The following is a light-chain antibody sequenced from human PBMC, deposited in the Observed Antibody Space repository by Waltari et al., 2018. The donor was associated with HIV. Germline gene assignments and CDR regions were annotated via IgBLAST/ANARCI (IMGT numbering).Light chain of an antibody. Sequence: QSVVTQPPSVSGTPGQTVTISCSGRPSTTGLKTVNWYQHLPGTAPKRLIYGNYQRPSGVPDRFSASKSGTSASLAISGLQSEDEADYYCASWDASLNGWVFGGGTKLTVL. CDR3: ASWDASLNGWV. CDR1: PSTTGLKT. CDR2: GNY. J-gene: IGLJ3*02. V-gene: IGLV1-44*01.